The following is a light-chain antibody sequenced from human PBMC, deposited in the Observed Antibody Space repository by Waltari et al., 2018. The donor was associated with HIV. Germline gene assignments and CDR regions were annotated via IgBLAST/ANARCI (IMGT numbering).Light chain of an antibody. V-gene: IGKV1-33*01. CDR1: HYIDNY. CDR3: QQYENLPYS. CDR2: DAS. J-gene: IGKJ2*03. Sequence: DIQMTQSPSSLSASVGDRVTITCQASHYIDNYLSWYQQKPGKAPKLLIYDASNLETGVSSRFSGSGYGPEFSFTISSLQPEDIATYYCQQYENLPYSFGQGTNLEI.